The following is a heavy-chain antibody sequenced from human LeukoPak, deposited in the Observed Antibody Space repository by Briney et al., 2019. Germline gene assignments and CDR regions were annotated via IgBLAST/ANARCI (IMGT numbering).Heavy chain of an antibody. CDR1: GFTFSSYA. V-gene: IGHV3-23*01. D-gene: IGHD3-3*01. CDR2: ISGSGGST. J-gene: IGHJ6*02. Sequence: GGSLRLSCAASGFTFSSYAMSWVRQAPGKGLEWVSAISGSGGSTYYADSVKGRFTISRDNSKNTLYLQMNSLRAEDTAVYYCARERGIDFGVVIMSYYYYGMDVWGQGTTVTVSS. CDR3: ARERGIDFGVVIMSYYYYGMDV.